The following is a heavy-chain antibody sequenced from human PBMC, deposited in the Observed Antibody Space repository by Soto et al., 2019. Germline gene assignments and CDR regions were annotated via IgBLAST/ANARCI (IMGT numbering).Heavy chain of an antibody. V-gene: IGHV1-69*13. CDR1: GGTFSSHA. J-gene: IGHJ6*02. CDR3: ATRYYYDSSGYSPLGYYGMDV. Sequence: ASVKVSCKASGGTFSSHAISWVRQAPGQGLEWMGGIIPIFGTANYAQKFQGRVTITADESTSTAYMELSSLRSEDTAVYYCATRYYYDSSGYSPLGYYGMDVWGQGTTVTVSS. D-gene: IGHD3-22*01. CDR2: IIPIFGTA.